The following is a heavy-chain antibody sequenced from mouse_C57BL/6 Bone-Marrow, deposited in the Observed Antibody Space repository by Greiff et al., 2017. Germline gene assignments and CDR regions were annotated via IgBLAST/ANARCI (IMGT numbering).Heavy chain of an antibody. CDR2: IYPSDSET. Sequence: QLQQPGAELVRPGSSVKLSCKASGYTFTSYWMDWVKQRPGQGLEWIGNIYPSDSETHYNQKFKDKATLTVDKSSSTAYMQLSSLTSEDSAVYYGARTSITTVAYAMDYWGQGTSVTVSS. J-gene: IGHJ4*01. CDR3: ARTSITTVAYAMDY. CDR1: GYTFTSYW. V-gene: IGHV1-61*01. D-gene: IGHD1-1*01.